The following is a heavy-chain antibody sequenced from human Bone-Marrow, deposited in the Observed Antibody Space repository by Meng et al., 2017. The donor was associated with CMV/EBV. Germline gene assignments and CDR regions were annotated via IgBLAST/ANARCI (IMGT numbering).Heavy chain of an antibody. D-gene: IGHD2-15*01. CDR2: ICGSSTYI. CDR1: GFTFSDYY. Sequence: GGSLRLSCAASGFTFSDYYMNWLRQAPGKGLEWVSSICGSSTYIYYADSVKGRFSISRDNSKNSLYLQMNSLRVEDTAVYYCARDERGGTCSVDWGQGTLVTVSS. V-gene: IGHV3-21*01. CDR3: ARDERGGTCSVD. J-gene: IGHJ4*02.